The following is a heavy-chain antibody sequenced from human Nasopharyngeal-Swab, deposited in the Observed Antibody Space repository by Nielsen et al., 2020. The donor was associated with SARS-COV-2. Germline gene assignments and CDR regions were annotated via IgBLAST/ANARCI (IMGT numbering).Heavy chain of an antibody. CDR1: GFTFSSYS. CDR2: ISSSSSTI. V-gene: IGHV3-48*02. Sequence: GESLKISCAASGFTFSSYSMNWVRQAPGKGLEWVSYISSSSSTIYYADSVKGRFTISRDNAKNSLYLQMNSLRDEDTAVYYCAPAKHSYYYYYGMDVWGQETTVTVSS. CDR3: APAKHSYYYYYGMDV. J-gene: IGHJ6*02.